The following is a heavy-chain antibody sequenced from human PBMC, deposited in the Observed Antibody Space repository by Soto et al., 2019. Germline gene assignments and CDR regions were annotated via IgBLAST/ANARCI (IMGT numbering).Heavy chain of an antibody. CDR2: IYYTGTT. Sequence: SETLSLTYAVSGGSISRGGYSWSWIRQPPGKGLEWIGYIYYTGTTTYNPSLKSRVTVSVDTSKNQFSLKLRSVTAADTAVYYCARLGDYYQAFDYWGQGTLVTVSS. V-gene: IGHV4-61*08. D-gene: IGHD3-22*01. J-gene: IGHJ4*01. CDR1: GGSISRGGYS. CDR3: ARLGDYYQAFDY.